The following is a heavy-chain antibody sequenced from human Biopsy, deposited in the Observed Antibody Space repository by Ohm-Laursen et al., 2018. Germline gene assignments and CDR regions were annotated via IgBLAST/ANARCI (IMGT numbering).Heavy chain of an antibody. CDR3: ARNTGWYGDLYYFDY. CDR1: GYTFTTYG. V-gene: IGHV1-18*04. CDR2: IRTDNGAT. Sequence: EASVKVSCKASGYTFTTYGISWVRQAPGQGLEWMGWIRTDNGATDYAQNLQGRVTMTRDTSKSTVYMELSSLRSADTAVYFCARNTGWYGDLYYFDYWGQGTLVTVSS. J-gene: IGHJ4*02. D-gene: IGHD6-19*01.